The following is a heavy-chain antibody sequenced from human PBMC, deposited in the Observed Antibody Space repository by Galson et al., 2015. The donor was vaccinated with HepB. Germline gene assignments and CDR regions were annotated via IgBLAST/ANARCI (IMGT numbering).Heavy chain of an antibody. J-gene: IGHJ3*02. CDR2: INAGNDKR. CDR3: ARYSGSYPDAFDI. V-gene: IGHV1-3*01. CDR1: GYAFTRYS. Sequence: SVKVSCKASGYAFTRYSMHWVRQAPGQRLEWMGWINAGNDKRKYSQKFQGRVTITRDTSATTAYMELSSLRSEDTAVYYCARYSGSYPDAFDIWGQGTMVTVSS. D-gene: IGHD1-26*01.